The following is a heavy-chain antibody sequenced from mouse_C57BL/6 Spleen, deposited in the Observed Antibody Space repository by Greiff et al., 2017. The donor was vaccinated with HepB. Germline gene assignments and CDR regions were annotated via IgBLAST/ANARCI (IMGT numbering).Heavy chain of an antibody. J-gene: IGHJ1*03. Sequence: EVMLVESGGGLVKPGGSLKLSCAASGFTFSDYGMHWVRQAPEKGLEWVAYISSGSSTIYYADTVKGRFTISRDNAKNTLFLQMTSLRSEDTAMYYCARPHYYGSLFYWYFDVWGTGTTVTVSS. CDR2: ISSGSSTI. CDR1: GFTFSDYG. D-gene: IGHD1-1*01. CDR3: ARPHYYGSLFYWYFDV. V-gene: IGHV5-17*01.